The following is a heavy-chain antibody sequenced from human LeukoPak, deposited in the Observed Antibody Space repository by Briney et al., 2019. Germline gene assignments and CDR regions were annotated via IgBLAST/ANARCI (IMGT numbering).Heavy chain of an antibody. J-gene: IGHJ4*02. CDR1: GASISSDY. Sequence: SETLSLTCTVSGASISSDYWNWIRQPPGKGLEWIGHVYHSGSTNYNPSPKSRVTISVDTSKNQFSLKLTSVTASDTAVYYCARDDGYSSGLRGSDYWGQGTLVTVSS. V-gene: IGHV4-4*08. D-gene: IGHD5-18*01. CDR3: ARDDGYSSGLRGSDY. CDR2: VYHSGST.